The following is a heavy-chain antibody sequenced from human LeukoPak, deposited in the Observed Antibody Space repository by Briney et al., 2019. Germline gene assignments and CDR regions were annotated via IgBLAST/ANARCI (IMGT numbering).Heavy chain of an antibody. Sequence: PSQTLSLTCTVSGGSISSGSYYWSWIRQPAGKGLEWIGRIYTSGSTNYNPSLKSRVTISVDTSQSQFSLKLSSVTAADTAVYYCARGRIAAAGSQYFDYWGQGTLVTVSS. CDR1: GGSISSGSYY. CDR3: ARGRIAAAGSQYFDY. CDR2: IYTSGST. V-gene: IGHV4-61*02. D-gene: IGHD6-13*01. J-gene: IGHJ4*02.